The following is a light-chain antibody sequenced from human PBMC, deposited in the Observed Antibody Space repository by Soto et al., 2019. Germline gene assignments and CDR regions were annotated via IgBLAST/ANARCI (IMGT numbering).Light chain of an antibody. Sequence: QSALTQPRSVSGSPGQSGTISCTGSSSDVGGYSHVSWFQQHPGKAPKLMIYDVTKRPSGVPDRFSGSKSGNTASLTISGLQAEDESDYYCCSFAGTDTIFGGGTKLTVL. V-gene: IGLV2-11*01. CDR2: DVT. J-gene: IGLJ2*01. CDR3: CSFAGTDTI. CDR1: SSDVGGYSH.